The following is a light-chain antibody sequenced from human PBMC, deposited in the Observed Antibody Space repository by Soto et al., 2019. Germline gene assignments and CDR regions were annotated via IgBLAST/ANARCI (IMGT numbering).Light chain of an antibody. J-gene: IGKJ1*01. V-gene: IGKV3-15*01. Sequence: EIVMTQSPATLSVSPGERATLSCRASQSLSYNLAWYQQKPGQAPRLLIYGASTRATGIPARFSGSGSGTEFTLTISSLQSEDFAVYYCQQYNNWWTFGQGTKVEIK. CDR3: QQYNNWWT. CDR1: QSLSYN. CDR2: GAS.